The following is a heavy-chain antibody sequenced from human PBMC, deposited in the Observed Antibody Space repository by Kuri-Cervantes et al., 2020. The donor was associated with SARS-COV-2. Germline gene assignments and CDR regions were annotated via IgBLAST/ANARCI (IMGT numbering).Heavy chain of an antibody. CDR3: AKFLTIGGYYYYYMDV. Sequence: GGSLRLSCAASGFNFDDCAIQWVRQPPGKSLEWVSAISGSGGSTYYADSVKGRFTISRDNSKDTLYLQMNSLRAEDTAVYYCAKFLTIGGYYYYYMDVWGKGTTVTVSS. V-gene: IGHV3-23*01. CDR1: GFNFDDCA. J-gene: IGHJ6*03. D-gene: IGHD3-22*01. CDR2: ISGSGGST.